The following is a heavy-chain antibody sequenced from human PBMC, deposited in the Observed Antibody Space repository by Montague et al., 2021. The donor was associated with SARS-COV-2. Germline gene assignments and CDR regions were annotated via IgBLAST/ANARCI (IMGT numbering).Heavy chain of an antibody. CDR3: ARGAPKFGSASYYNEDYFDX. D-gene: IGHD3-10*01. CDR1: GDSIGGYY. J-gene: IGHJ4*02. V-gene: IGHV4-59*01. Sequence: SKTLSLTCTVSGDSIGGYYWSWIRQPPGKGLQWIGYIYYSGSTHYNPSLKSRVTISVDTSKNQFSLKLSSVTAADTAVYYCARGAPKFGSASYYNEDYFDXWGQGALVTVSS. CDR2: IYYSGST.